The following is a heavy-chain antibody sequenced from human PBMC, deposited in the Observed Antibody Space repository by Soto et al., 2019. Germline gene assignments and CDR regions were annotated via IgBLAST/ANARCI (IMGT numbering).Heavy chain of an antibody. Sequence: QVQLVESGGGVVQPGRSLRLSCAASGFTFSSYAMHWVRQAPGKGLEWVAVISYDGSNKYYADSVKGRFTIYRDNSKNTLYRQMNSLRAEDTAVYYCARNLKGDYSCYYYGMDVWGQGTTVTVSS. V-gene: IGHV3-30-3*01. CDR2: ISYDGSNK. CDR3: ARNLKGDYSCYYYGMDV. J-gene: IGHJ6*02. CDR1: GFTFSSYA. D-gene: IGHD4-17*01.